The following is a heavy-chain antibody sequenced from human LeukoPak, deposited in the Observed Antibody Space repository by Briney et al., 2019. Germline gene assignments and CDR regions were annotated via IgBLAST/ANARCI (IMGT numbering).Heavy chain of an antibody. CDR3: AKESTVTPGNVNWFDS. J-gene: IGHJ5*01. CDR1: GFTFSDYY. CDR2: ISGGGSTI. D-gene: IGHD4-17*01. V-gene: IGHV3-11*01. Sequence: GGSLRLSCAASGFTFSDYYMSWIRQAPGKGLEWISYISGGGSTIYYADSVKGRFTISRDNSKNTLYLQMNSLRADDTAVYYCAKESTVTPGNVNWFDSWGQGTLVTVSS.